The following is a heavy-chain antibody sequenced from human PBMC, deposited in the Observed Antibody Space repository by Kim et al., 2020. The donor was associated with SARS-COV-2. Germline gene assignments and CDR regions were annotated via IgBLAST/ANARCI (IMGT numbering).Heavy chain of an antibody. Sequence: SETLSLTCTVSGGSISSSIYYWGWIRQPPGKGLEWIGSIYYSGSTYYNPSLKSRVTISVDTSKNQFSLKLSSVTAADTAVYYCAREGEIQGFEYWGQGTL. CDR1: GGSISSSIYY. J-gene: IGHJ4*02. D-gene: IGHD5-18*01. V-gene: IGHV4-39*07. CDR3: AREGEIQGFEY. CDR2: IYYSGST.